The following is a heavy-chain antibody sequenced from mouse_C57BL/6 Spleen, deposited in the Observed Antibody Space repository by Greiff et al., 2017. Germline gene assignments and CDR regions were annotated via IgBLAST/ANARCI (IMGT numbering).Heavy chain of an antibody. Sequence: EVKLVESGGGLVKPGGSLKLSCAASGFTFSSYAMSWVRQTPEKRLEWVATISDGGSYTYYPDNVKGRFTISRDNAKNNLYLQMSHLKSEDTAMYYGARDRATTVVATGAMDYWGQGTSVTVSS. V-gene: IGHV5-4*01. D-gene: IGHD1-1*01. CDR2: ISDGGSYT. J-gene: IGHJ4*01. CDR3: ARDRATTVVATGAMDY. CDR1: GFTFSSYA.